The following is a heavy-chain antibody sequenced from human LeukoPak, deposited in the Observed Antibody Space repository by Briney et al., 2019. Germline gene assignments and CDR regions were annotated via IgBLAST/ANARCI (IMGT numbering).Heavy chain of an antibody. CDR3: VRGQTIDY. CDR2: IDYDSSHI. CDR1: GFTFSNSA. V-gene: IGHV3-21*01. J-gene: IGHJ4*02. Sequence: GGSLRLSCAASGFTFSNSAMNWVRQVPGKGLEWVSSIDYDSSHIYYAASVRGRFTISRDNAKNALYLQMTSLRDEDTAVYYCVRGQTIDYWGQGILVTVSS.